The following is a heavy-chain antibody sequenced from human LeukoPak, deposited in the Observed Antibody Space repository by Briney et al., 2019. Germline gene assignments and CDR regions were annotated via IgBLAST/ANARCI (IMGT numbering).Heavy chain of an antibody. D-gene: IGHD3-9*01. CDR2: IIPIFGTA. CDR1: GGTFSSYA. Sequence: SVKVSCKASGGTFSSYAISWVRQAPGEGLEWMGGIIPIFGTANYAQKFQGRVTITADKSTSTAYMELSSLRSEDTAVYYCARYFGALNWFDPWGQGTLVTVSS. V-gene: IGHV1-69*06. CDR3: ARYFGALNWFDP. J-gene: IGHJ5*02.